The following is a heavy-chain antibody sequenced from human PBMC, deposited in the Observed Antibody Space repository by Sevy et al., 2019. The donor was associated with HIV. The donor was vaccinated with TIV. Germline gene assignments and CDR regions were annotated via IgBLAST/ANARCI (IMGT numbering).Heavy chain of an antibody. CDR2: IKSKADGGTP. D-gene: IGHD1-26*01. V-gene: IGHV3-15*01. Sequence: GGSLRLSCGASGFIFSNAWMSWVRQAPGKGLEWFGRIKSKADGGTPDYAAPVKGTFTISRDDSINTLYLQMNSLRTDDTAVYYCGYSEYGYYYDYWGQGTLVTVSS. CDR1: GFIFSNAW. J-gene: IGHJ4*02. CDR3: GYSEYGYYYDY.